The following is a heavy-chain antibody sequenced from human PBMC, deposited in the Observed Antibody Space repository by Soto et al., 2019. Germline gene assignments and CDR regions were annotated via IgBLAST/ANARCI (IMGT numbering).Heavy chain of an antibody. Sequence: PSQTLSLTCVISGDSVSSNSAAWNWIRQSPSRGLEWLGRTYYRSKWYNDYAPSVRSRISINPDTSKNQFSLQLNSVTPEDTAVYYCARDPPAFHSAFDSWGQGTLVTVSS. J-gene: IGHJ4*02. CDR3: ARDPPAFHSAFDS. D-gene: IGHD4-4*01. CDR2: TYYRSKWYN. CDR1: GDSVSSNSAA. V-gene: IGHV6-1*01.